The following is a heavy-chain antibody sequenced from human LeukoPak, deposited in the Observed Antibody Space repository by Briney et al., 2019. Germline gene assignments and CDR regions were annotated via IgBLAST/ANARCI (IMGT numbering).Heavy chain of an antibody. CDR2: INPNSGGT. CDR3: ARDRIVVPAAFDY. D-gene: IGHD2-2*01. CDR1: GYTVTAFY. Sequence: ASVKLSCTASGYTVTAFYIHWVRQAPGQGLEWMGWINPNSGGTNYAQKFQGRVTMTRSTSISTAYMELSRLRSDDTAVYYSARDRIVVPAAFDYWGQGTLVTVSS. V-gene: IGHV1-2*02. J-gene: IGHJ4*02.